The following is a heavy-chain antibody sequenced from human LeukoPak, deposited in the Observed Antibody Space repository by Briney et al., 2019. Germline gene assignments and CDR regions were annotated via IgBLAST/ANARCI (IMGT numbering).Heavy chain of an antibody. Sequence: GGSLRLSCAASGFTFSSNAMSWVRQAPGKGLEWVSGISGSGDSTYYTESVKGRFTISRDNSKNTLYLEMNSLRAEDTAVYYCAKYLAGGWYYIDCWGQGTLVTVSS. D-gene: IGHD6-19*01. CDR3: AKYLAGGWYYIDC. J-gene: IGHJ4*02. V-gene: IGHV3-23*01. CDR2: ISGSGDST. CDR1: GFTFSSNA.